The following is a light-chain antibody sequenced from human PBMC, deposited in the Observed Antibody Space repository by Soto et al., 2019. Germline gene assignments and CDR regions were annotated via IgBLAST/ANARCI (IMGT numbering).Light chain of an antibody. V-gene: IGKV1-5*03. CDR2: KAS. Sequence: GDRVTITCRASQSISSWLAWYQQKPGKAPKLLIYKASSLESGVPSRFSAWGSGTEFTLTISSLQPDDFATYYCQQYGSYSELTFGGGTKVEIK. CDR1: QSISSW. CDR3: QQYGSYSELT. J-gene: IGKJ4*01.